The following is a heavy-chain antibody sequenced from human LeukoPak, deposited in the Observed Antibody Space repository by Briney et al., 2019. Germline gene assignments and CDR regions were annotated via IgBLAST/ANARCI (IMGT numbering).Heavy chain of an antibody. V-gene: IGHV3-66*01. J-gene: IGHJ2*01. CDR2: IYSSGST. Sequence: PGGSLRLSCAASGFTVSSNYMNWVRQAPGKGLEWVSLIYSSGSTYYADSVKGRFTISRDTSKNTLYLQMNTLRAEDTAVYYCARDGPVAVATLWYFDLWGRGTLVTVSS. CDR1: GFTVSSNY. D-gene: IGHD6-19*01. CDR3: ARDGPVAVATLWYFDL.